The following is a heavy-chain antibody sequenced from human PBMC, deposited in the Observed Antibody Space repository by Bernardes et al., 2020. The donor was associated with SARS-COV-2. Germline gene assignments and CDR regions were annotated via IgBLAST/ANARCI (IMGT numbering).Heavy chain of an antibody. CDR1: GFTFSSYS. CDR2: ISSSSSYI. V-gene: IGHV3-21*01. CDR3: ARDRLGVTMVRGVIGWFDP. Sequence: GGSLRLSCAASGFTFSSYSMNWVRQAPGKGLEWVSSISSSSSYIYYADSVKGRFTISRDNAKNSLYLQMNSLRAEDTAVYYCARDRLGVTMVRGVIGWFDPWGQGTLVTVSS. D-gene: IGHD3-10*01. J-gene: IGHJ5*02.